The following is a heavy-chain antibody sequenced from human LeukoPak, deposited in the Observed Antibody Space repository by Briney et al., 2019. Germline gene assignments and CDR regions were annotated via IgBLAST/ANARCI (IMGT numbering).Heavy chain of an antibody. J-gene: IGHJ5*02. CDR1: GFTFSSHV. Sequence: GGSLRLSCAASGFTFSSHVMSWVRQTPGKGLEWVSAISGNGKNTYYTDSVRGRFIISRDNSRNTVYLQMNSLRAEDTATYYWARESFSSGSLKWFDPWGQGTLVTVSS. CDR3: ARESFSSGSLKWFDP. CDR2: ISGNGKNT. D-gene: IGHD3-3*01. V-gene: IGHV3-23*01.